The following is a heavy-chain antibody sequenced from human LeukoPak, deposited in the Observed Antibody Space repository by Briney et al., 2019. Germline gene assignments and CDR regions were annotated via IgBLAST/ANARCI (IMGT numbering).Heavy chain of an antibody. CDR2: IYYRGST. Sequence: PSETLSLTCTVSGGSISSSNYYWGWIRQPPGKGLEWIGSIYYRGSTNYNPSLKSRVTISVDTSKNQFSLRLNSVTAADTAVYYCAKDSSGFVYWGQGTLVTVSS. J-gene: IGHJ4*02. CDR3: AKDSSGFVY. D-gene: IGHD6-19*01. CDR1: GGSISSSNYY. V-gene: IGHV4-39*07.